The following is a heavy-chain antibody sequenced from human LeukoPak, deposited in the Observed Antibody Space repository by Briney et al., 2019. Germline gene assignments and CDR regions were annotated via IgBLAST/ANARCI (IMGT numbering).Heavy chain of an antibody. V-gene: IGHV3-11*01. CDR3: ARWKYGSGSHYDY. J-gene: IGHJ4*02. CDR2: ISSSGSTI. CDR1: GFTFSDYY. D-gene: IGHD3-10*01. Sequence: GGSLRLSCAAYGFTFSDYYMSWIRQARGRGLEWVSYISSSGSTIYYADSVKGRFTISSGNAKNSLYLQMNSLRAEDAAVYYCARWKYGSGSHYDYWGQGTLVTVSS.